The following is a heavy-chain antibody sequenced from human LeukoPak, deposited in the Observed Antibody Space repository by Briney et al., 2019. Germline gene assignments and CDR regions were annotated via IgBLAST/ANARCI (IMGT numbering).Heavy chain of an antibody. CDR2: ISWNSGRI. D-gene: IGHD6-19*01. V-gene: IGHV3-9*01. Sequence: GGSLRLSCAASGFTFDDYAMHWVRQAPGKGLEWVSGISWNSGRIGYADSVKGRFTISRDNSKNTLYLQMNSLRAEDTAVYYCARDRRGIAVAGIEGGGYYFDYWGQGTLVTVSS. CDR1: GFTFDDYA. J-gene: IGHJ4*02. CDR3: ARDRRGIAVAGIEGGGYYFDY.